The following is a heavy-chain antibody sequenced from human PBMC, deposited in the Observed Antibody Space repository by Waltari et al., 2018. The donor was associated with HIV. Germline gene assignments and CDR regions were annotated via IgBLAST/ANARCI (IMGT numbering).Heavy chain of an antibody. CDR3: ARDGNVLSGGYNWFDP. CDR1: GFIFDVSG. J-gene: IGHJ5*02. Sequence: EVQLVESGGRVVRPGGSLRLSCAASGFIFDVSGMIWVRQAPGKGLEWISGIDWSGDTTRYGDSVKGRFTISRDNAKSSLYLQMNSLRVEDTALYYCARDGNVLSGGYNWFDPWGQGTLVIVSS. V-gene: IGHV3-20*04. CDR2: IDWSGDTT. D-gene: IGHD1-1*01.